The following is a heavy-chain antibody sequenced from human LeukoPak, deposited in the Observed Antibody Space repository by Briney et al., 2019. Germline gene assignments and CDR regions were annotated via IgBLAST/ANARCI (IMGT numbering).Heavy chain of an antibody. CDR1: GFTFSSYS. CDR2: ISNDGSSK. Sequence: GGSLRLSCAASGFTFSSYSMNWVRQAPGKGLEWVAGISNDGSSKDYSGSVKGRFTISRDNSKNIIHLQMNSLRAEDTAVYYCAKAPYCTSTSCHFSGYAQRPLDSWGQGILVTVSS. J-gene: IGHJ4*02. CDR3: AKAPYCTSTSCHFSGYAQRPLDS. D-gene: IGHD2-2*01. V-gene: IGHV3-30*18.